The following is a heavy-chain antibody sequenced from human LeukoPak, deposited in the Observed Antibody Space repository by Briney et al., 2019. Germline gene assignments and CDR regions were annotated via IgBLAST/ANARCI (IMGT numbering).Heavy chain of an antibody. CDR3: ARNDVWSGYYNY. CDR2: IYYSGST. Sequence: SETLSLTCTVSGGSISGYYWSWIRQPPGKGLEWIGYIYYSGSTNYNPSLKSRVTISVDTSKNQFSLKLSSVTAADTAVYYCARNDVWSGYYNYWGQGTAVSVSS. CDR1: GGSISGYY. D-gene: IGHD3-3*01. V-gene: IGHV4-59*01. J-gene: IGHJ4*02.